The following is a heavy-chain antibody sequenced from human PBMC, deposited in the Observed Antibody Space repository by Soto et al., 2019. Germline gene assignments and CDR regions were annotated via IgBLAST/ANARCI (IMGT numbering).Heavy chain of an antibody. CDR2: INSDGSST. V-gene: IGHV3-74*01. CDR3: ARGFRGIAAAGTVWFDP. CDR1: GFTFSSYW. J-gene: IGHJ5*02. Sequence: TGGSLRLSCAASGFTFSSYWMHWVRQAPGKGLVWVSRINSDGSSTSYADSVKGRFTISRDNAKNTLYLQMNSLRAEDTAVYYCARGFRGIAAAGTVWFDPWGQGTLVTVSS. D-gene: IGHD6-13*01.